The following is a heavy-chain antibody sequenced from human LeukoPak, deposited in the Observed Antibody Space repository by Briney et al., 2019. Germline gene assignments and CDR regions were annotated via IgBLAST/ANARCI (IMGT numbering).Heavy chain of an antibody. CDR2: ISGANDDT. CDR1: GYTFTTYS. Sequence: GASLKVSCKASGYTFTTYSITWVRQAPGQGLEWMGWISGANDDTNYAEKFQGRITMTTDSSTSTADIDLRSLTPDDPGLYYCARLWADTAYWGQGTLVTVSS. D-gene: IGHD1-26*01. CDR3: ARLWADTAY. J-gene: IGHJ4*02. V-gene: IGHV1-18*01.